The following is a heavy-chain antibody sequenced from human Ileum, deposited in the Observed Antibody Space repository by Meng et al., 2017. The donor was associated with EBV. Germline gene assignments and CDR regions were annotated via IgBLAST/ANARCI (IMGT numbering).Heavy chain of an antibody. CDR2: ININTGNP. Sequence: GQLVQSGFELKKPGDSVKVSCQAAGYTFTSSSMNWVRHAPGQGLEWMGWININTGNPTYAQGFTGRFVFSLDTSVSTAYLQIDSLKAEDTAVYYCARDKIAVAGITGDYWGQGTLVTVSS. J-gene: IGHJ4*02. CDR3: ARDKIAVAGITGDY. V-gene: IGHV7-4-1*01. D-gene: IGHD6-19*01. CDR1: GYTFTSSS.